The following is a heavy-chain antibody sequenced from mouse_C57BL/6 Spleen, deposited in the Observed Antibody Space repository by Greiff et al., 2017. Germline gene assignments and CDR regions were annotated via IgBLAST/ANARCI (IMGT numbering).Heavy chain of an antibody. J-gene: IGHJ2*01. D-gene: IGHD4-1*01. CDR2: INPNYGTT. V-gene: IGHV1-39*01. Sequence: VQLKQSGPELVKPGASVKISCKASGYSFTDYNMNWVKQSNGKSLEWIGVINPNYGTTSDNQKFKGKATLTVDQSSSKAYMQRNSLTSEDSAVYYVARYLNWDGEYYFDDWGQGTTLTVSS. CDR1: GYSFTDYN. CDR3: ARYLNWDGEYYFDD.